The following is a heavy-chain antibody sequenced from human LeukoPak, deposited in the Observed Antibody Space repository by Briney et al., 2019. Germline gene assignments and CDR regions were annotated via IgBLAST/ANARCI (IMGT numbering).Heavy chain of an antibody. Sequence: HPGGSLRLSCEASGFSFYDYAMSWVRQAPGKGLEWVSTISYTGGSTYFADSVKGRFTISRDNAKNSLYLQMNSLRAEDTAVYYCAREGGYGDYLMFDYWGQGTLVTVSS. CDR3: AREGGYGDYLMFDY. D-gene: IGHD4-17*01. CDR1: GFSFYDYA. J-gene: IGHJ4*02. CDR2: ISYTGGST. V-gene: IGHV3-23*01.